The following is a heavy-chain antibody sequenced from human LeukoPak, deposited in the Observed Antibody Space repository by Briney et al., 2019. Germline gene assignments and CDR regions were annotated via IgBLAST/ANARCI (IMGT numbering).Heavy chain of an antibody. CDR3: AREFLGYFDY. J-gene: IGHJ4*02. Sequence: PSETLSLTCAVSGGSISSGGYSWSWIRRPPGKGLEGIGYIYYSGSTYYNPSLKSRVTISVDTSKNQFSLKLSSVTAADTAVYYCAREFLGYFDYWGQGTLVTVSS. CDR2: IYYSGST. V-gene: IGHV4-30-4*07. D-gene: IGHD3-3*01. CDR1: GGSISSGGYS.